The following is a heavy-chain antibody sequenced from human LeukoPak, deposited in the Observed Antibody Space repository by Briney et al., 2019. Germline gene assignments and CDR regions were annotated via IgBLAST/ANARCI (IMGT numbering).Heavy chain of an antibody. CDR3: AREVVAAKDYYYYYMDV. J-gene: IGHJ6*03. Sequence: PSETLSLTCAVYGGSFSGYYWSWIRQPPGKGLEWIGEINHSGSTNYNPSLKSRVTISVDTSKNQFSLKLSSVTAADTAVYYCAREVVAAKDYYYYYMDVWGKGTTVTVSS. D-gene: IGHD2-15*01. CDR2: INHSGST. CDR1: GGSFSGYY. V-gene: IGHV4-34*01.